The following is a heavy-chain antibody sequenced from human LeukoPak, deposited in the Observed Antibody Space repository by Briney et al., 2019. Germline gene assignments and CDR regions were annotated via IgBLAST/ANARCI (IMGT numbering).Heavy chain of an antibody. CDR1: GYTFSTYY. CDR2: IVPSDGFT. CDR3: AKAGSRLFGVLIPLSFDY. D-gene: IGHD3-3*01. Sequence: RASVKVSCKASGYTFSTYYVHWVRQAPGQGLEWMGMIVPSDGFTSYAQKFQGRVTMTRDMSTSTVYMELSSLRSDDTAVYYCAKAGSRLFGVLIPLSFDYWGQGALITVSS. J-gene: IGHJ4*02. V-gene: IGHV1-46*01.